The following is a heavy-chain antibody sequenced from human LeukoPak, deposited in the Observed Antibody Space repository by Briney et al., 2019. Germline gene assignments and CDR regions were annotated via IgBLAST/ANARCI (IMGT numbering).Heavy chain of an antibody. J-gene: IGHJ3*02. CDR1: GGSFSGYY. V-gene: IGHV4-34*01. CDR2: INHSGST. Sequence: SETLSLTCAVYGGSFSGYYWSWIRQPPGKGLEWIGEINHSGSTSYNPSLKSRVTISVDTSKNQFSLKLSSVTAADTAVYYCARDSDIDAFDIWGQGTMVTVSS. D-gene: IGHD1-26*01. CDR3: ARDSDIDAFDI.